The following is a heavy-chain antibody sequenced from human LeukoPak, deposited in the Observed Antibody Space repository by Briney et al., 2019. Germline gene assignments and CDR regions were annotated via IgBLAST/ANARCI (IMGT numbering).Heavy chain of an antibody. CDR1: GGTFSSYA. Sequence: ASVKVSCKASGGTFSSYAISWVRQAPGQGLEWMGRIIPILGIANYAQKFQGRVTITADKSTSTAYMELSSLRSEDTAAYNCAKSRGVYSSSGSPYYYYYGMDVWGQGTTVTVSS. CDR3: AKSRGVYSSSGSPYYYYYGMDV. D-gene: IGHD6-13*01. CDR2: IIPILGIA. V-gene: IGHV1-69*04. J-gene: IGHJ6*02.